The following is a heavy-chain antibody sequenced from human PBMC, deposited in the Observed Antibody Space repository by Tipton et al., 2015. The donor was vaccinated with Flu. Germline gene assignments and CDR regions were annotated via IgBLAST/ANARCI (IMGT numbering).Heavy chain of an antibody. CDR2: IWYDGSNK. V-gene: IGHV3-33*06. D-gene: IGHD3-10*01. Sequence: SLRLSCAASGFTFSSYSMHWVRQAPGKGLEWVAVIWYDGSNKYHADSVKGRFTISRDNSKNTLYLQMNSLRAEDTAVYYCAKAYGSGRVYYYGMDVWGQGTTVTVSS. CDR1: GFTFSSYS. CDR3: AKAYGSGRVYYYGMDV. J-gene: IGHJ6*02.